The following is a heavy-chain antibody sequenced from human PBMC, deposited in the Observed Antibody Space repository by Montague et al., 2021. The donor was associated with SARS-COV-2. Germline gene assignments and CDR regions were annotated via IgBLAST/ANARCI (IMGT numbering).Heavy chain of an antibody. CDR1: GGSFSRYF. J-gene: IGHJ4*02. Sequence: SETLSLTCDVYGGSFSRYFWSWIRQPPGRGPELIGHISPTGSTRYNPSLDSRVTISLSTSKSRLSLELTSVTVADTSIYFCVGAPNEYYFDSWGQGTPVSVSS. V-gene: IGHV4-34*01. D-gene: IGHD3-16*01. CDR3: VGAPNEYYFDS. CDR2: ISPTGST.